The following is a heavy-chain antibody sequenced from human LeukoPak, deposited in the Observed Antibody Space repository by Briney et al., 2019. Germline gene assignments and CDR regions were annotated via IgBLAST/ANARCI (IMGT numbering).Heavy chain of an antibody. D-gene: IGHD3-10*01. CDR2: INPNSGNT. J-gene: IGHJ4*02. V-gene: IGHV1-8*01. Sequence: ASVKVSCKASGYTFTSYDINWVRQATGQGLEWMGWINPNSGNTGYAQKFQGRVTMTRNTSISTAYMELSSLRSEDTAVYYCARQGGEWFGDPIFDYWGQGTLVTVSS. CDR1: GYTFTSYD. CDR3: ARQGGEWFGDPIFDY.